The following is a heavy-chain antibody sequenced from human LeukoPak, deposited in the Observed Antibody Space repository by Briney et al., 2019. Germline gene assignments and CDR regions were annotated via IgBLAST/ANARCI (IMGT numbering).Heavy chain of an antibody. CDR2: INHSGST. V-gene: IGHV4-34*01. CDR1: GGSFSGYY. Sequence: PSETLSLTCAVYGGSFSGYYWSWIRRPPGKGLEWIGEINHSGSTNYNPSLKSRVTISVDTSKNQFSLKLSSVTAADTAVYYCASSSSWLLFDYWGQGTLVTVSS. D-gene: IGHD6-13*01. J-gene: IGHJ4*02. CDR3: ASSSSWLLFDY.